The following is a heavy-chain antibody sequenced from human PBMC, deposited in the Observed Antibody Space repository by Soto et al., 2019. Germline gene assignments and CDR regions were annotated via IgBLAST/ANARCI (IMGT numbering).Heavy chain of an antibody. CDR1: GYSLTDIW. Sequence: GESLKICCKGSGYSLTDIWIHCVRQMPGKGRGWMGRIDPGDSVTTYNTSFQGHVTMSADKSIQPAYLQWSSLKASDTAMYYCASGGDASGHQAVDVWGLGKMVNISS. J-gene: IGHJ3*01. CDR3: ASGGDASGHQAVDV. V-gene: IGHV5-10-1*01. D-gene: IGHD6-19*01. CDR2: IDPGDSVT.